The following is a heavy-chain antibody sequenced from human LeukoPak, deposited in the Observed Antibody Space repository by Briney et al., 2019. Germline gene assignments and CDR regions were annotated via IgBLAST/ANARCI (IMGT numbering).Heavy chain of an antibody. V-gene: IGHV4-39*07. J-gene: IGHJ5*02. D-gene: IGHD1-26*01. CDR3: ARGPSGTTPRFDP. Sequence: MTSETLSLTCTVSGGSISSSSYYWGWIRQPPGKGLEWIGSIYYSGSTYYNPSLKSRVTISVDTSKNQFSLKLSSVTAADTAVYYCARGPSGTTPRFDPWGQGTLVTVSS. CDR2: IYYSGST. CDR1: GGSISSSSYY.